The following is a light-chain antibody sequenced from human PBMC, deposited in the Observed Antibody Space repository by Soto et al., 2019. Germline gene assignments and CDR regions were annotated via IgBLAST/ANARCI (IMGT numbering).Light chain of an antibody. CDR2: EGS. CDR1: SNDVGSYNF. J-gene: IGLJ1*01. Sequence: CVRPRPASGSGAHGGASTLSCTGTSNDVGSYNFVSWYQQHPGKAPKLVIYEGSKRPSGVSNRFSGSKSGNTASLTISGLQADDQAAYYCCSYAGSSNLYVFGTGTKVTV. CDR3: CSYAGSSNLYV. V-gene: IGLV2-23*01.